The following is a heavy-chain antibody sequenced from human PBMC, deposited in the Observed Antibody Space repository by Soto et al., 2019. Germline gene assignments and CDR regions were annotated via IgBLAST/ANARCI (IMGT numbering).Heavy chain of an antibody. CDR2: ISSSGSTI. CDR1: GFTFSDSY. CDR3: ARQKAWTGEWLSLYAPGMDV. V-gene: IGHV3-11*01. D-gene: IGHD3-22*01. Sequence: QVQLVESGGGLVKPGGSLRLSCAASGFTFSDSYMSWIRQAPGKGLEWVSHISSSGSTIYYADSVKGRFTISRDNAKNSLYLQMNSLRAEDTAVYYCARQKAWTGEWLSLYAPGMDVWGQGTTVTVSS. J-gene: IGHJ6*02.